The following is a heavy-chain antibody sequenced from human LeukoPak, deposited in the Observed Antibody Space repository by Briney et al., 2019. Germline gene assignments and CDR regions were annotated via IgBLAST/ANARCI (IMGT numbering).Heavy chain of an antibody. J-gene: IGHJ4*02. Sequence: GASVKVSCKASGYTFTSYGISWVRQAPGQGLEWMGWISAYNGNTNYAQKLQGRVTMTTDTSTSTAYMELRSLRSDDTAVYYCARDPPTVITMVRGVIYFDYWGQGTLVTVSS. V-gene: IGHV1-18*01. CDR2: ISAYNGNT. CDR3: ARDPPTVITMVRGVIYFDY. D-gene: IGHD3-10*01. CDR1: GYTFTSYG.